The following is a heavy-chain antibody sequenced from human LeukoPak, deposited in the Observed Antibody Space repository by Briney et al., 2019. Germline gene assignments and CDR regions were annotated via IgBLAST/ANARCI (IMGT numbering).Heavy chain of an antibody. D-gene: IGHD4-23*01. J-gene: IGHJ6*02. CDR1: GASISSGGYL. CDR3: ARVRWVNYYYGMDV. V-gene: IGHV4-31*11. CDR2: IYPTGTT. Sequence: PSETLSLTCAVSGASISSGGYLWTWIRQFPGKGLEWIGHIYPTGTTYYNPSLKSRVAMSVDTSENQFSLNVTSMTAADMAVYYCARVRWVNYYYGMDVWGQGATVTVSS.